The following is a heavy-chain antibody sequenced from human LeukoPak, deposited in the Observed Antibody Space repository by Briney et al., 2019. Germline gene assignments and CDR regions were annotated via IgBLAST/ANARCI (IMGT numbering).Heavy chain of an antibody. CDR3: ARVGQWLVENDWFDP. Sequence: GASVKVSCKASEYTFTAYYVHWVRQAPGQGLEWMGWINPNSGDTNFAQNFQGRVTITRDTSISTVYMELSRLRSDDTAVYYRARVGQWLVENDWFDPWGQGTLVTVSS. J-gene: IGHJ5*02. V-gene: IGHV1-2*02. CDR2: INPNSGDT. CDR1: EYTFTAYY. D-gene: IGHD6-19*01.